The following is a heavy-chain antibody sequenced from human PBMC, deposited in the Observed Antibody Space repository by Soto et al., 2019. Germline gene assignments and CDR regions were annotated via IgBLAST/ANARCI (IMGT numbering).Heavy chain of an antibody. D-gene: IGHD2-2*02. CDR3: AREIGYCSSINCYTSRRLRFDS. J-gene: IGHJ4*02. CDR2: VNHSGTT. V-gene: IGHV4-34*01. Sequence: QVQLQQWGAGLLKPSETLSLTCAVYGGSFSGYYWTWIRQSPEKGLEWIGEVNHSGTTYYNPSLKTRVTMSLLTPKFQFYLKMSSVTASDTGVYYWAREIGYCSSINCYTSRRLRFDSWGQGTLVTVSS. CDR1: GGSFSGYY.